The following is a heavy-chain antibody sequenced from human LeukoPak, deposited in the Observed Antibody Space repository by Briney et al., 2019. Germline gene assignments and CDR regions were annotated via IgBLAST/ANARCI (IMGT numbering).Heavy chain of an antibody. Sequence: GASVKVSCKVSGYTLTELSMHWVRQAPGKGLEWMGGFDPEDGETIYAQKFQGRVTMTEDTSTDTAYTELSSLRSEDTAVYYCATDMGAAAGTSYYGMDVWGQGTTVTVSS. CDR3: ATDMGAAAGTSYYGMDV. V-gene: IGHV1-24*01. D-gene: IGHD6-13*01. CDR1: GYTLTELS. CDR2: FDPEDGET. J-gene: IGHJ6*02.